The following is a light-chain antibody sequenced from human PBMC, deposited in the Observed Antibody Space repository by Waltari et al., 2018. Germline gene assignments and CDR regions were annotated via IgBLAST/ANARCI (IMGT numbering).Light chain of an antibody. V-gene: IGKV1-5*03. CDR2: TAS. CDR3: QQYNSYQYT. CDR1: QSISSW. J-gene: IGKJ2*01. Sequence: DIQMTQSPSTLSASVGDRVPITCRASQSISSWLAWYQQKPGKAPKLLIYTASTLESGVPSRFSGSGSGTEFTLTISSLQPDDFATYYCQQYNSYQYTFGQGTKLEIK.